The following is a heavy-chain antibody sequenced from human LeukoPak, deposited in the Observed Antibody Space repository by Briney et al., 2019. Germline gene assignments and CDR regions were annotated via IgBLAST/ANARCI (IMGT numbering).Heavy chain of an antibody. D-gene: IGHD2-2*01. CDR2: IYHSGST. Sequence: SETLSLTCAVSGYSISSGYYWGWIRQPPGKGLEWIGSIYHSGSTYYNPSLKSRVTILVDTSKNQFSLKLSSVTAADTAVYYCARHENVVVPAAIGYWGQGTLVTVSS. V-gene: IGHV4-38-2*01. CDR3: ARHENVVVPAAIGY. CDR1: GYSISSGYY. J-gene: IGHJ4*02.